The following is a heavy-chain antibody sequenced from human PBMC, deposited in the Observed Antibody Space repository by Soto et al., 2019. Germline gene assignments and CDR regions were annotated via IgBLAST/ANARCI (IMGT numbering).Heavy chain of an antibody. CDR3: AHRVLRTVFGLVTSTAIYFDF. V-gene: IGHV2-5*02. Sequence: QITLNESGPTVVRPTETLTLTCRFSGFSLTTSGLGVGWIRQSPGKAPEWLALIYWDDDKRYSASLKSRLTITKDTSKNQVFLTVSDLDPTDTDTYYCAHRVLRTVFGLVTSTAIYFDFWGQGTPVAVSS. CDR1: GFSLTTSGLG. CDR2: IYWDDDK. D-gene: IGHD3-3*01. J-gene: IGHJ4*02.